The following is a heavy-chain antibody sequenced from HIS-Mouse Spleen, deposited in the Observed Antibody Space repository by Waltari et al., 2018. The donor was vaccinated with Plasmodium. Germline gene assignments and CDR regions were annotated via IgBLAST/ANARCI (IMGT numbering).Heavy chain of an antibody. CDR2: IYYSGST. V-gene: IGHV4-39*07. D-gene: IGHD1-7*01. CDR3: ARDRITGTSYFDY. CDR1: CGSIISSSYY. Sequence: QLQLQESGPGLVKPSETLSLTCTVPCGSIISSSYYWGWIRQPPGKGLEWIGCIYYSGSTYYNPSLKSRVTISVDTSKNQFSLKLSSVTAADTAVYYCARDRITGTSYFDYWGQGTLVTVSS. J-gene: IGHJ4*02.